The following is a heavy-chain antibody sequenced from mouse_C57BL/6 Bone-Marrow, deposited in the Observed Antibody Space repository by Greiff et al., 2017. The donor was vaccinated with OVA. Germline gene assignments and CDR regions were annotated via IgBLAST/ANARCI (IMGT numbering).Heavy chain of an antibody. CDR2: INPGSGGT. Sequence: QVQLKESGAELVRPGTSVKVSCKASGYAFTNYLIEWVKQRPGQGLEWIGVINPGSGGTNYNEKFKGKATLTADKSSSTAYMQLSSLTSEDSAVYFCARTPDYWGQGTSVTVSS. V-gene: IGHV1-54*01. CDR3: ARTPDY. CDR1: GYAFTNYL. J-gene: IGHJ4*01.